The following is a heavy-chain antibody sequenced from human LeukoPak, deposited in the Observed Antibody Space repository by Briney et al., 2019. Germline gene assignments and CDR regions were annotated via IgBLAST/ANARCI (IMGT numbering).Heavy chain of an antibody. Sequence: GGSPRLSCAASGFTFSSYGMHWVRQAPGQGLEWVAVTSYDGSNKNYADSVKGRFTISRDNSKNTLYLQMNSLRAEDTAVYYCAKKSPGTYYAPPDYWGQGTLVTVSS. CDR1: GFTFSSYG. CDR3: AKKSPGTYYAPPDY. D-gene: IGHD3-10*01. J-gene: IGHJ4*02. CDR2: TSYDGSNK. V-gene: IGHV3-30*18.